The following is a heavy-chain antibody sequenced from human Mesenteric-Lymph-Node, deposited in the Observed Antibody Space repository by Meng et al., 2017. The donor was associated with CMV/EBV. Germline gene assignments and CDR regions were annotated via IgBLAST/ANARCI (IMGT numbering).Heavy chain of an antibody. CDR3: ARQPAQDYYGSDY. V-gene: IGHV3-30*04. CDR2: ISYDGSNK. D-gene: IGHD3-10*01. CDR1: GFTFSNYA. Sequence: ASGFTFSNYAMSWVRQAPGKGLEWVAVISYDGSNKYYADSVKGRFTISRDNSKNTLYLQMNSLRAEDTAVYYCARQPAQDYYGSDYWGQGTLVTVSS. J-gene: IGHJ4*02.